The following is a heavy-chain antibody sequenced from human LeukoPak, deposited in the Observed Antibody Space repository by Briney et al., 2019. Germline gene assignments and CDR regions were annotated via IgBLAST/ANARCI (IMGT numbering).Heavy chain of an antibody. D-gene: IGHD3-22*01. J-gene: IGHJ4*02. CDR1: GRSFSGYY. V-gene: IGHV4-34*01. CDR2: INHSGST. Sequence: SETLSLTCAVYGRSFSGYYWSWIRQPPGKGLEWIGEINHSGSTNYNPSLKSRVTISVDTSKNQFSLKLSSMTAADTAVYYCARGHDPNSSGLKDFDYWGQGTLVTVSS. CDR3: ARGHDPNSSGLKDFDY.